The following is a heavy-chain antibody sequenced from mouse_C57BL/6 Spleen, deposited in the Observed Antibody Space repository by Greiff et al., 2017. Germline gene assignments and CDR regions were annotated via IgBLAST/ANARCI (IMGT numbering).Heavy chain of an antibody. Sequence: EVQLQQSGAELVKPGASVKLSCTASGFNINDYYMHWVKQRPEQGLEWIGRIDPEDGETKYAPKFPGKATLTANPSSNTAYLQLSSLTSEDTAVYYCARSRYGSGDGYFDVWGTGTTVTVSS. V-gene: IGHV14-2*01. D-gene: IGHD1-1*01. J-gene: IGHJ1*03. CDR2: IDPEDGET. CDR3: ARSRYGSGDGYFDV. CDR1: GFNINDYY.